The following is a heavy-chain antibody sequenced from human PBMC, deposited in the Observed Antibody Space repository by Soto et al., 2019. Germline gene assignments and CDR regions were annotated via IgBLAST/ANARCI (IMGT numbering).Heavy chain of an antibody. CDR1: GGSISSGGYY. V-gene: IGHV4-31*03. CDR2: IYYSGST. Sequence: SETLSLTCTVSGGSISSGGYYWSWIRQHPGKGLEWIGYIYYSGSTYYNPSLKSRVTISVDTSKNQFSLKLSSVTAADTAVYYCARESKLMKSAFDIWGQGTMVTV. CDR3: ARESKLMKSAFDI. D-gene: IGHD3-16*01. J-gene: IGHJ3*02.